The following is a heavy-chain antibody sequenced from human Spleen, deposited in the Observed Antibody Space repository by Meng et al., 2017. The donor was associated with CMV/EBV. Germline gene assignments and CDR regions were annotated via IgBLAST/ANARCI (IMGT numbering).Heavy chain of an antibody. J-gene: IGHJ6*02. D-gene: IGHD3-16*01. Sequence: GESLKISCAASGFNFNISSINWVRQPPGKGLEWLSYISGDSGTTYYADSLKGRFTISRDNAKKSVYLQMTSLRAEDTAVYYCARDYTGRYYCMDVWGQGTTVTVSS. CDR3: ARDYTGRYYCMDV. V-gene: IGHV3-48*04. CDR1: GFNFNISS. CDR2: ISGDSGTT.